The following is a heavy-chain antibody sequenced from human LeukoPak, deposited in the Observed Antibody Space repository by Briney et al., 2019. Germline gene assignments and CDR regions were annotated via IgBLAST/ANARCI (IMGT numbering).Heavy chain of an antibody. CDR2: VSGSGGRT. J-gene: IGHJ4*02. V-gene: IGHV3-23*01. CDR3: AKSYASGSFYDY. CDR1: GFTFSSYT. Sequence: GGSLRLSCAASGFTFSSYTMNWVRQAPGKGLEWVSRVSGSGGRTYYADSVKGRFTISRDNSKNTLSLQMNNLRADDTAVYYCAKSYASGSFYDYWGQGTLVTVSS. D-gene: IGHD3-10*01.